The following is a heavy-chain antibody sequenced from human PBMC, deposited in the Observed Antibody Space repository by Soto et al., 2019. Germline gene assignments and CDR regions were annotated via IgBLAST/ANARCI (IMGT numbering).Heavy chain of an antibody. CDR3: ARFADPTTYYDFWSGYYLYYYYMDV. J-gene: IGHJ6*03. V-gene: IGHV5-51*01. Sequence: PGESLKISCKGSGYSFTSYWIGWVRQMPGKGLEWMGIIYPGDSDTRYSPSFQGQVTISADKSISTAYLQWSSLKASDTAMYYCARFADPTTYYDFWSGYYLYYYYMDVWGKGTTVTVSS. CDR1: GYSFTSYW. D-gene: IGHD3-3*01. CDR2: IYPGDSDT.